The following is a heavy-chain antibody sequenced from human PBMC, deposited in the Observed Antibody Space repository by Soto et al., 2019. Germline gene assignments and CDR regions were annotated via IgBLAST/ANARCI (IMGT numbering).Heavy chain of an antibody. CDR3: ARAPGGKYQTLGAYGMDV. CDR2: IIPIFGTA. V-gene: IGHV1-69*13. CDR1: GGTFSSYA. J-gene: IGHJ6*02. D-gene: IGHD2-2*01. Sequence: SVKVSCKASGGTFSSYAISLVRQAPGQGLEWMGGIIPIFGTANYAQKFQGRVTITADESTSTAYMALSSLRSEDTAVYYCARAPGGKYQTLGAYGMDVWGQGTPVTVSS.